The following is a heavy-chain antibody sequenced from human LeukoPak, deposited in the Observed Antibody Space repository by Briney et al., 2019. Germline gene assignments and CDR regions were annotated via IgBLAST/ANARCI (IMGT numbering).Heavy chain of an antibody. J-gene: IGHJ4*02. Sequence: PGGSLRLSCAASGFTVSSNYMNWVRQAPGKGLEWVSVIYSDGSTYCADSVKGRFTISRDNSKNTLYLQMNSLRAEDTAVYYCARDSREALRYFDWLLDWGQGTLVTVSS. D-gene: IGHD3-9*01. CDR2: IYSDGST. CDR1: GFTVSSNY. CDR3: ARDSREALRYFDWLLD. V-gene: IGHV3-53*05.